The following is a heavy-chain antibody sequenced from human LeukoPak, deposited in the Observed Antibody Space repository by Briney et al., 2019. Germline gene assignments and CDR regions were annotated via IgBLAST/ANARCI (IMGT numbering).Heavy chain of an antibody. V-gene: IGHV4-30-4*01. D-gene: IGHD6-19*01. CDR3: ARQRAVAGLFDY. J-gene: IGHJ4*02. Sequence: SWIRQPPGKGLEWIGYIYYSGSTYYNPSLKSRVTISVDTSKNQFSLKLSSVTAADTAVYYCARQRAVAGLFDYWGQGTLVTVSS. CDR2: IYYSGST.